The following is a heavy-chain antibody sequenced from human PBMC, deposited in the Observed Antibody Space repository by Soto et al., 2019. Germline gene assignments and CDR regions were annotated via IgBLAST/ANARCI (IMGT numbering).Heavy chain of an antibody. CDR2: ISYDGSNK. CDR3: ARNYDILPGYSSPLDY. Sequence: QVQLVESGGGVVQPGRSLRLSCAASGFTFSSYAMHWVRQAPGKGLEWVAVISYDGSNKYYADSVKGRFTISRDNSKNTLYLQMNSLRAEDTAVYYCARNYDILPGYSSPLDYWGQGTLVTVSS. V-gene: IGHV3-30-3*01. J-gene: IGHJ4*02. D-gene: IGHD3-9*01. CDR1: GFTFSSYA.